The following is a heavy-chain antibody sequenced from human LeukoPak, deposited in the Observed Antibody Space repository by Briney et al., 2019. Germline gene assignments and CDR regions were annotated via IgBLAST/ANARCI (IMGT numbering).Heavy chain of an antibody. Sequence: MAGGSLRFSCAASGFTFSYYSMNWVRQAPGKGLEWVSSISSTSSYIYYADSVKGRFTISRDNAKNSLYLQMNSLRAEDTAVYYCARDLGSCGSTTCYGFYYWGQGTLVTVSS. CDR1: GFTFSYYS. CDR3: ARDLGSCGSTTCYGFYY. J-gene: IGHJ4*02. CDR2: ISSTSSYI. D-gene: IGHD2-2*01. V-gene: IGHV3-21*01.